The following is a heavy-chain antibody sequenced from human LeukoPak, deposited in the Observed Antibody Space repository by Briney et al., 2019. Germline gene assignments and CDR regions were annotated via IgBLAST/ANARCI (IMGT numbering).Heavy chain of an antibody. CDR3: ARVTTLKHSFDY. Sequence: ASVKVSCKASGYTFTSYGISWVRQAPGQGLEWMGWISAYNGNTNYAQKLQGRVTITADESTSTAYMELSSLRSEDTAVYYCARVTTLKHSFDYWGQGTLVTVSS. D-gene: IGHD4-17*01. CDR1: GYTFTSYG. J-gene: IGHJ4*02. V-gene: IGHV1-18*01. CDR2: ISAYNGNT.